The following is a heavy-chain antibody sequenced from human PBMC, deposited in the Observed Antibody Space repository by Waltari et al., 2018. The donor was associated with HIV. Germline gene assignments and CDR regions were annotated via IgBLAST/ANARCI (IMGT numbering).Heavy chain of an antibody. CDR2: LSGSGGST. CDR3: AIQYNPLNNYYYGMDV. J-gene: IGHJ6*02. Sequence: EVQLLESGGGLVQPGGSLRLSCVGSGFTFRNYGMTWVGQAPGKGLEWVSGLSGSGGSTHYADSVKGRFTISRDNSNNTSYLQMNSLRAEDTAVYYCAIQYNPLNNYYYGMDVWGQGTTVTVSS. CDR1: GFTFRNYG. V-gene: IGHV3-23*01. D-gene: IGHD1-1*01.